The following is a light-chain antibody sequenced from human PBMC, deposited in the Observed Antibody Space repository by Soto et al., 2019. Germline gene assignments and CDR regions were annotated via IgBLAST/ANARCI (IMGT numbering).Light chain of an antibody. CDR3: SSYAGSNTFV. V-gene: IGLV2-8*01. Sequence: QSALTQPPSASGSPGQSVTISCTGTSSDVGGYNYVSWYQQHPGKAPKLMIYEVSERPSGVPDRFSGSKSSNTASLTVSGLQAEDEADYYCSSYAGSNTFVFGNGTKVTVL. CDR1: SSDVGGYNY. CDR2: EVS. J-gene: IGLJ1*01.